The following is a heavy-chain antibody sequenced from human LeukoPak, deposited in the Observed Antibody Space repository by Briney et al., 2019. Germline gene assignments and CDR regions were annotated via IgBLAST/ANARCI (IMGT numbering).Heavy chain of an antibody. Sequence: ASVKVSCKASGHTFTGYHMHWVRQAPGQGLKWMGWINPNSGGTNYAQKFQGRVTITRDTSISTAYMELSRLRSDDTAVYYCARGGYYYDSSGYYYVGAFDIWGQGTMVTVSS. V-gene: IGHV1-2*02. CDR3: ARGGYYYDSSGYYYVGAFDI. D-gene: IGHD3-22*01. CDR1: GHTFTGYH. CDR2: INPNSGGT. J-gene: IGHJ3*02.